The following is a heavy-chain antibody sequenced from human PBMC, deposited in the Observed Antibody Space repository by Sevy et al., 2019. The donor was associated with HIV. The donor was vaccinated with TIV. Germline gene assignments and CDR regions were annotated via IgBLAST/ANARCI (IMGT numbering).Heavy chain of an antibody. D-gene: IGHD2-8*01. Sequence: GGSLRLSCAASGFTFSKYSMSWIRQTPGKGLERVSTFSFGCGKINYADSVKGRFTISRDDSRNTFYLQMNSLRADDTAIDYCAREGCTKPHDYWGQGTVVTVSS. J-gene: IGHJ4*02. CDR3: AREGCTKPHDY. CDR1: GFTFSKYS. CDR2: FSFGCGKI. V-gene: IGHV3-23*01.